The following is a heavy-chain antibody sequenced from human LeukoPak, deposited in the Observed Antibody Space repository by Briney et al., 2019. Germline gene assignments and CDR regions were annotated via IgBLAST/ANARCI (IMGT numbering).Heavy chain of an antibody. CDR3: ARDNGRQLWSGYYYYYGMDV. Sequence: ASVKVSCKASGGTFSSYAISWVRQAPGQGLEWMGGIIPIFGTANYAQKFRGRVTITADESTSTAYMELSSLRSEDTAVYYCARDNGRQLWSGYYYYYGMDVWGQGTTVTVSS. J-gene: IGHJ6*02. D-gene: IGHD5-18*01. CDR1: GGTFSSYA. CDR2: IIPIFGTA. V-gene: IGHV1-69*13.